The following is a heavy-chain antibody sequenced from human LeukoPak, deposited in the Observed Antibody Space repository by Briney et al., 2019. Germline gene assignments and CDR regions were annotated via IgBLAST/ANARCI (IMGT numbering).Heavy chain of an antibody. D-gene: IGHD2-2*01. V-gene: IGHV3-30*02. Sequence: PGGSLRLSCAASGFTFSSYGMHWVRQAPGKGLEWVAFIRYDGSNKYYADSVKGRFTISRDNSKNTLYLQMNSLRPEDAAVYYCARDPRYANYYYYMDVWGKGTTVTVSS. CDR1: GFTFSSYG. CDR2: IRYDGSNK. CDR3: ARDPRYANYYYYMDV. J-gene: IGHJ6*03.